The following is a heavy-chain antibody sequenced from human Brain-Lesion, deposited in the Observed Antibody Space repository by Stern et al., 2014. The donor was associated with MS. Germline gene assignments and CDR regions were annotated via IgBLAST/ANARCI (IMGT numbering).Heavy chain of an antibody. CDR3: AGEEDIRYCSGGSCTGNWFDP. CDR1: GGSVSSTSYA. Sequence: QLVESGPGLVKPSETLSLTCTVAGGSVSSTSYAWAWIRQPPGKGLEWIGTIYYSGNTYYSPSLKGRLTISQDTSKNQFSLQRRSVTAADTAVYYCAGEEDIRYCSGGSCTGNWFDPWGQGTLVTVSS. V-gene: IGHV4-39*01. J-gene: IGHJ5*02. CDR2: IYYSGNT. D-gene: IGHD2-15*01.